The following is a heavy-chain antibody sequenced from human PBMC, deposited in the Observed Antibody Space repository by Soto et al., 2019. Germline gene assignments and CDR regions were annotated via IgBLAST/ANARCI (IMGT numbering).Heavy chain of an antibody. CDR3: ARNAYGGVRGVISTIVPYYYYRDV. Sequence: ASVKVSCKASGYTFTSYDINWVRQATGQGLEWMGWMNPNSGNTGYAQKFQGRVTMTRNTSISTAYMELSSLRSEDTAVYYCARNAYGGVRGVISTIVPYYYYRDVWGKGTTVTVS. V-gene: IGHV1-8*01. CDR2: MNPNSGNT. J-gene: IGHJ6*03. D-gene: IGHD3-10*01. CDR1: GYTFTSYD.